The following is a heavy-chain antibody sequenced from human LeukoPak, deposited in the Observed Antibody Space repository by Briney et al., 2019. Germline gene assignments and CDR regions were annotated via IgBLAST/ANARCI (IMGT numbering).Heavy chain of an antibody. CDR2: ISSSSSYI. Sequence: MTGGSLRLSCAASGFTFSSYSMNWVRQAPGKGLEWVSSISSSSSYIYYADSVKGRFTISRDNAKNSLYLQMNSLRAEDTAVYYCARQTYYDFWSGYTEEDYWGQGTLVTVSS. J-gene: IGHJ4*02. CDR1: GFTFSSYS. CDR3: ARQTYYDFWSGYTEEDY. D-gene: IGHD3-3*01. V-gene: IGHV3-21*01.